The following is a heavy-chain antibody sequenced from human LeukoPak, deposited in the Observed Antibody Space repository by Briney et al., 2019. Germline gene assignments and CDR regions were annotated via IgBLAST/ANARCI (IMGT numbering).Heavy chain of an antibody. CDR3: ARDRQAGGTFDFDY. CDR1: GFTFSSYS. J-gene: IGHJ4*02. V-gene: IGHV3-21*04. Sequence: GGSLRLSCAASGFTFSSYSMNWVRQAPGKGLEWVSSISSSSSYIYYADSVKGRFTMSRDNAKNSLYLQVNSLRAEDTAVYYCARDRQAGGTFDFDYWGQGTLVTVSS. CDR2: ISSSSSYI. D-gene: IGHD1-26*01.